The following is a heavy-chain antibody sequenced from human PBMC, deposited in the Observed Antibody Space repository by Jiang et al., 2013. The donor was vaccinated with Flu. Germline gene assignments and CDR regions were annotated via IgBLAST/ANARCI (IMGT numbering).Heavy chain of an antibody. V-gene: IGHV1-46*03. CDR2: INPSGGST. CDR3: ARASGRDGYTIDY. D-gene: IGHD5-24*01. J-gene: IGHJ4*02. Sequence: SVKVSCKTSGYSFPNYYIHWVRQAPGRGLEWMGIINPSGGSTSYAQKFQGRVTMTRDTSTSTVYMELSSLRSEDTAVYYCARASGRDGYTIDYWGQGTLVTVSS. CDR1: GYSFPNYY.